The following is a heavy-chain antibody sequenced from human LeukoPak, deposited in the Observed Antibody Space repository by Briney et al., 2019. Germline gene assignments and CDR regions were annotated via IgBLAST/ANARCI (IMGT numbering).Heavy chain of an antibody. D-gene: IGHD4-17*01. J-gene: IGHJ4*02. CDR2: IRYDGSNE. V-gene: IGHV3-30*02. CDR1: GFTFSTYG. CDR3: AKVLRIDF. Sequence: PGGSLRLSCAASGFTFSTYGMHWVRQAPGKGLEWVAFIRYDGSNEYYADSVRGRFTISRDNSKNTLYLQMNSLRAEDTAVYYCAKVLRIDFWGQGTLVTVSP.